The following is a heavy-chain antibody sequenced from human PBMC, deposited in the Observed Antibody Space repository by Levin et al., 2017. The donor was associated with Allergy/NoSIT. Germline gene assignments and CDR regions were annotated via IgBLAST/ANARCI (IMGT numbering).Heavy chain of an antibody. CDR1: GFTFSSYW. J-gene: IGHJ5*02. Sequence: GGSLRLSCAASGFTFSSYWMHWVRQAPGKGLVWVSRINSDGSSTTYADSVKGRFTISRDNAKNTLYLQMNSLRAEDTAVYYCARDLVAVPAREWGNWFAPWGQGTLVSVSS. V-gene: IGHV3-74*01. CDR3: ARDLVAVPAREWGNWFAP. D-gene: IGHD2-15*01. CDR2: INSDGSST.